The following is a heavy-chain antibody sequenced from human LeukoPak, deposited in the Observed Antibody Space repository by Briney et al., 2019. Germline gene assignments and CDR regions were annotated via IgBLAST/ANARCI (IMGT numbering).Heavy chain of an antibody. V-gene: IGHV3-7*03. CDR3: ASSGKGPSGYNYYYYMDV. Sequence: GGSLRLSCAASGFTFSDAWMSWVRQAPGKGLEWVANIKQDGSEKYYVDSVKGRFTISRDNAKNSLYLQMNSLRAEDTALYYCASSGKGPSGYNYYYYMDVWGKGTTVTVSS. CDR2: IKQDGSEK. J-gene: IGHJ6*03. CDR1: GFTFSDAW. D-gene: IGHD5-12*01.